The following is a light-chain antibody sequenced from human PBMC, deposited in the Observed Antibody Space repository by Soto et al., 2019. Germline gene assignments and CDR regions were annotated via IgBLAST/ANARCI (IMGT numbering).Light chain of an antibody. J-gene: IGKJ4*01. Sequence: DIQMTQSPSSLSASVGDTVTITCRASQGIYNFLAWFQHKPGKAPKSLIYDSSTLQSGGPSKFSGSGSSAEFTLTISSLPPKDFATYYCQQYHSYPVTFGGGTKVEIK. CDR3: QQYHSYPVT. CDR2: DSS. CDR1: QGIYNF. V-gene: IGKV1-16*02.